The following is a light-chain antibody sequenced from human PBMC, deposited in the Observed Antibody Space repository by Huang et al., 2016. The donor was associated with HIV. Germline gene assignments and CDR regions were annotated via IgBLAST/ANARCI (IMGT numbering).Light chain of an antibody. CDR3: LQYDSYPYT. J-gene: IGKJ2*01. CDR1: QGISNF. CDR2: TAS. Sequence: DIQMTQSPSAMSASVGDRVTITCRASQGISNFLAWFQQKPGTVPKRLIYTASNLQAGAPSRFSGRGSGTEFTLTISSLQPEDFATYYCLQYDSYPYTFGQGTKLEIK. V-gene: IGKV1-17*03.